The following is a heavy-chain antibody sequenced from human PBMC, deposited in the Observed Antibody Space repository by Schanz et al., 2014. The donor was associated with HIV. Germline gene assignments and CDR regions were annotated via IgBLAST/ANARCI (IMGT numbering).Heavy chain of an antibody. CDR1: GFTFSSYA. Sequence: EVQLLESGGGLVQPGGSLRLSCAASGFTFSSYAMTWVRQAPGKGLEWVSSISGSGGNTYYADSVKGRFTISRDNSKNMLYLQMNSLRAEDTALYYCAKDDEEDELGMDVWGQGTTVTVAS. V-gene: IGHV3-23*01. CDR3: AKDDEEDELGMDV. J-gene: IGHJ6*02. CDR2: ISGSGGNT. D-gene: IGHD1-26*01.